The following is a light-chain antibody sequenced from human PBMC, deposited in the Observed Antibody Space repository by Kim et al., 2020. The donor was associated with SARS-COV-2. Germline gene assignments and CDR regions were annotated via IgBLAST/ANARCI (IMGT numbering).Light chain of an antibody. CDR2: KAS. V-gene: IGKV1-5*03. CDR1: QSISVW. J-gene: IGKJ1*01. Sequence: DIQMTQSPSTLSASVGDRVTITCRASQSISVWLAWYQQKAGKAPKVLIYKASNLESGVPSRFSGSGSGTEFTLTISSLQPDDFATYYCQHYHSPEWAFGQGTKVDIK. CDR3: QHYHSPEWA.